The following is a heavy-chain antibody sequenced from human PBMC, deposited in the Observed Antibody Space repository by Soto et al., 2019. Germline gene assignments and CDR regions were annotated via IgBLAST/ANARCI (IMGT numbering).Heavy chain of an antibody. J-gene: IGHJ4*02. CDR2: ISSGSTI. CDR3: ARAQLATVTTYYFDY. Sequence: PGGSLRLSCAASGFTFSDYYMSWIRQAPGKGLEWVSYISSGSTIYYADSVKGRFTISRDNAKNSLYLQMNSLRAEDTAVYYCARAQLATVTTYYFDYWGQGVLVTVSS. CDR1: GFTFSDYY. D-gene: IGHD4-17*01. V-gene: IGHV3-11*01.